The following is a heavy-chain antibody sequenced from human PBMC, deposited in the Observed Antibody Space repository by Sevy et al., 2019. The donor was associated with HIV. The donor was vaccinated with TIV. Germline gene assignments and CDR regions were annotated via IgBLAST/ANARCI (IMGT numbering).Heavy chain of an antibody. CDR1: GYTFTSYY. D-gene: IGHD5-18*01. CDR3: AREGYSKGYSYGYDYYYYGMDV. Sequence: ASVKVSCKASGYTFTSYYMHWVRQAPGQGLEWMGIINPSGGSTSYAQKFQGRVTMTRDTSTSTVYIELSSLRSEDTAVYYCAREGYSKGYSYGYDYYYYGMDVGGQGTTVTVSS. V-gene: IGHV1-46*03. CDR2: INPSGGST. J-gene: IGHJ6*02.